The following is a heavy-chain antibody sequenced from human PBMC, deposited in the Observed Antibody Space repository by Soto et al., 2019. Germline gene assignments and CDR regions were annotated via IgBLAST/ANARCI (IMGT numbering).Heavy chain of an antibody. CDR2: FNPRGGTT. CDR1: ANTFINNY. D-gene: IGHD3-3*01. CDR3: ARVYGLVQYDDFWSGYYDY. J-gene: IGHJ4*02. Sequence: QVQLLQSEAEVKKPGASVRISCKSSANTFINNYINWVRQAPGQGLEWLGVFNPRGGTTRYAQKFQGRVTMTGDTSTRTVFMELSNLKSEDTAVYYCARVYGLVQYDDFWSGYYDYWGQGTLVIVSS. V-gene: IGHV1-46*01.